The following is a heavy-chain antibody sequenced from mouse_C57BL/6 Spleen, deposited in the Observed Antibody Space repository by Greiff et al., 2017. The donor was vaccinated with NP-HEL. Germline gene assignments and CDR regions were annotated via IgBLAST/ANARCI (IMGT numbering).Heavy chain of an antibody. CDR1: GYAFTNYL. D-gene: IGHD3-2*02. Sequence: QVQLQQSGAELVRPGTSVKVSCKASGYAFTNYLIEWVKQRPGQGLEWIGVINPGSGGTNYNEKFKGKATLTADKSSSTAYMQLSSLTSEDSAVYFCARWEQLRLHFDYWGQGTTLTVSS. J-gene: IGHJ2*01. V-gene: IGHV1-54*01. CDR3: ARWEQLRLHFDY. CDR2: INPGSGGT.